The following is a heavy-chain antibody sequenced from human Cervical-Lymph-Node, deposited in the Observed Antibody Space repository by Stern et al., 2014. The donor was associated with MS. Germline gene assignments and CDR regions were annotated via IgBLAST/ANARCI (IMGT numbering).Heavy chain of an antibody. CDR1: GFTFSSYG. Sequence: VQLVESGGGVVQPGRSLRLSCAASGFTFSSYGMHWVRQAPGKGLEWVAVIRYDGSNKYYADSVKGRFTISRDNSKNTLYLQMNSLRAEDTAVYYCARDRHDLGYCSGGSCYFPDYWGQGTLVTVSS. V-gene: IGHV3-33*01. CDR2: IRYDGSNK. D-gene: IGHD2-15*01. CDR3: ARDRHDLGYCSGGSCYFPDY. J-gene: IGHJ4*02.